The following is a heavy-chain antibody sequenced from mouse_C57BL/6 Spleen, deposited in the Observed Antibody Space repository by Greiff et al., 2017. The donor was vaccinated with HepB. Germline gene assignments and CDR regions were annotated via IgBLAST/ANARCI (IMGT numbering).Heavy chain of an antibody. J-gene: IGHJ2*01. D-gene: IGHD1-1*01. V-gene: IGHV1-61*01. CDR3: ARDYYGSREY. CDR2: IYPSDSET. Sequence: QVQLQQPGAELVRPGSSVKLSCKASGYTFTSYWMDWVKQRPGQGLEWIGNIYPSDSETHYNQKFKDKATLTVDKSSSTSYMQLSSLTSEDSAVYYCARDYYGSREYWGQGTTLTVSS. CDR1: GYTFTSYW.